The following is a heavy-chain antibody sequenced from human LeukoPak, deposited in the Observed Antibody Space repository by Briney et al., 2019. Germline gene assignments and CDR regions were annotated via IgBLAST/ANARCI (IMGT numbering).Heavy chain of an antibody. J-gene: IGHJ2*01. Sequence: TGGSLRLSCAASGFTFSSYAMHWVRQAPGKGLEWVAVISYDGSNKYYADSVKGRFTISRDNFKNTLYLQMNSLRAEDTAVYYCARDRSRYSSSWYVGYFDLWGRGTLVTVSS. CDR2: ISYDGSNK. CDR3: ARDRSRYSSSWYVGYFDL. CDR1: GFTFSSYA. D-gene: IGHD6-13*01. V-gene: IGHV3-30*04.